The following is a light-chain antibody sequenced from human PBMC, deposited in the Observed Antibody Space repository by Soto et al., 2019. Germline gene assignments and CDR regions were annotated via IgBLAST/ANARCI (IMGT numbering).Light chain of an antibody. J-gene: IGKJ4*01. Sequence: EIVLTQSPATLSLSPGDRATLSCRASQSVSSYLAWYQQKPGQAPRLLIYDASNRATGIPARFSGSGSGTDFTLTITSLEPEDFAGYYCQQRSNWPSTFCGGTKVEIK. V-gene: IGKV3-11*01. CDR1: QSVSSY. CDR2: DAS. CDR3: QQRSNWPST.